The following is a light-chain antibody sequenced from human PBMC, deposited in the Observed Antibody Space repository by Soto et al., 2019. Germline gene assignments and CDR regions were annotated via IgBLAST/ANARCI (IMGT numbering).Light chain of an antibody. CDR2: DVS. CDR1: SSDVGGYSY. J-gene: IGLJ1*01. V-gene: IGLV2-14*01. Sequence: QSALTQPASVSGSPGQSIAISCTGTSSDVGGYSYVSWYQQQPGKAPRLVISDVSNRPSGVSDRFSGSKSGNTASLPISGLQTEDEADYYCASSTTRSTYVFGTGTKLTVL. CDR3: ASSTTRSTYV.